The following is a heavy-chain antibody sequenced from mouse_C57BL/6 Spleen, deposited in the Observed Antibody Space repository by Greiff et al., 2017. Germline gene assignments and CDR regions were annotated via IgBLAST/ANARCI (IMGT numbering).Heavy chain of an antibody. CDR3: ARRSNDWYFDV. CDR2: IYPGSGNT. Sequence: QVQLKQSGAELVRPGASVKLSCKASGYTFTDYYINWVKQRPGQGLEWIARIYPGSGNTYYNEKFKGKATLTAEKSSSTAYMQLSSLTSEDSAVYFCARRSNDWYFDVWGTGTTVTVSS. V-gene: IGHV1-76*01. CDR1: GYTFTDYY. D-gene: IGHD2-5*01. J-gene: IGHJ1*03.